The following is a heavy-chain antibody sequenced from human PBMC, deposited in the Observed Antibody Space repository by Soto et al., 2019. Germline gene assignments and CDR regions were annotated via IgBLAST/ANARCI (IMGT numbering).Heavy chain of an antibody. J-gene: IGHJ4*02. V-gene: IGHV3-73*01. CDR1: GFTFSGSA. CDR2: IRSKANSYAT. D-gene: IGHD5-18*01. CDR3: SHGYYQYFNS. Sequence: PGGSLRLSCAASGFTFSGSAMHWVRQASGKGLEWVGRIRSKANSYATAYAASVKGRFTISRHDSENTLYLQMNSLKSEDTAVYYCSHGYYQYFNSWGQGTLVTVSS.